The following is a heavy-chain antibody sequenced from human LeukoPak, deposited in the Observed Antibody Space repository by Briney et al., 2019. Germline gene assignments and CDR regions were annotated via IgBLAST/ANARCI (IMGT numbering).Heavy chain of an antibody. CDR2: NSSSGGST. CDR3: AKGHDSIGYYTDAFDI. Sequence: PGGPLRLSCAASGFTFSCYAMSWVRQAPGKGLEWVSANSSSGGSTNYAGSVKGRFTISRDNSKNTLYLQMNSLRAEDTAVYYCAKGHDSIGYYTDAFDIWGQGTMVTVSS. V-gene: IGHV3-23*01. J-gene: IGHJ3*02. D-gene: IGHD3-22*01. CDR1: GFTFSCYA.